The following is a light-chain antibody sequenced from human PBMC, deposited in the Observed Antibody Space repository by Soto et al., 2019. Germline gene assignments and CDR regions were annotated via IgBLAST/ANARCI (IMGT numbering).Light chain of an antibody. V-gene: IGKV3-20*01. CDR3: QHYVERSPIT. J-gene: IGKJ5*01. CDR1: QSVSSR. CDR2: GAS. Sequence: EIVMTQSPGTLSLSPGERATLSCSASQSVSSRLAWYQQKPGQAPRLLISGASSRATGIPDRFSGSGSGTDFTLTISRLEPGDFALYYCQHYVERSPITFGQGTRLEIK.